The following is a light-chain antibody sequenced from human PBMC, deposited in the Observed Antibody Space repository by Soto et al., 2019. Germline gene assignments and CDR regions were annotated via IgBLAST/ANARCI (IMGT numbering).Light chain of an antibody. CDR1: QSISSY. J-gene: IGKJ3*01. V-gene: IGKV1-39*01. CDR2: AAS. Sequence: DIQMTQSPSSLSASVGDRVTITCRAGQSISSYLNWYQQKPGKAPNLLIYAASSLQSGVPSRFSGSGSGTDFTLTISSLQPEDFATYYCQQSYSTPLTFGPGTKVDIK. CDR3: QQSYSTPLT.